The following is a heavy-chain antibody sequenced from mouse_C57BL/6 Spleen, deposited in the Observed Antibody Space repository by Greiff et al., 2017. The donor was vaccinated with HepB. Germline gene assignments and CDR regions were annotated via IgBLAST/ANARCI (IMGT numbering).Heavy chain of an antibody. J-gene: IGHJ2*01. Sequence: VQLQQSGPELVKPGASVKISCKASGYAFSSSWMNWVKQRPGKGLEWIGRIYPGDGDTNYNGKFKGKATLTADKSSSTAYMQLSSLTSEDSAVYFCARDYYGSKGLDYWGQGTTLTVSS. CDR3: ARDYYGSKGLDY. CDR1: GYAFSSSW. V-gene: IGHV1-82*01. D-gene: IGHD1-1*01. CDR2: IYPGDGDT.